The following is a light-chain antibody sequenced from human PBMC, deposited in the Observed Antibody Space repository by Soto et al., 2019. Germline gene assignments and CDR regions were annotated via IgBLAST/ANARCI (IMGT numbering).Light chain of an antibody. CDR2: GAS. Sequence: DIQMTQSPSTLSEFVGDRVTITCRVSQSIGTDLAWYQHKPGKAPKLLIYGASNLDTAVPSRFRGSGSGTQFTLTISGLQPNDSATYYCKQYKTYMYTFGQGTKMDIK. J-gene: IGKJ2*01. CDR3: KQYKTYMYT. CDR1: QSIGTD. V-gene: IGKV1-5*01.